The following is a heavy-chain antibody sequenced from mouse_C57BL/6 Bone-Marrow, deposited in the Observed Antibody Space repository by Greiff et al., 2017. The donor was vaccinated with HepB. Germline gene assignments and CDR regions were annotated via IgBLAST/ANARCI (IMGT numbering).Heavy chain of an antibody. Sequence: QVQLKESGAELARPGASVKLSCKASGYTFTSYGISWVKQRTGQGLEWIGEIYPRSGNTYYNEKFKGKATLTADKSSSTAYMKLRSLTSEDSAVYFFAVGDYGAMNYWGQGTSVTVSS. CDR1: GYTFTSYG. J-gene: IGHJ4*01. D-gene: IGHD2-4*01. CDR3: AVGDYGAMNY. CDR2: IYPRSGNT. V-gene: IGHV1-81*01.